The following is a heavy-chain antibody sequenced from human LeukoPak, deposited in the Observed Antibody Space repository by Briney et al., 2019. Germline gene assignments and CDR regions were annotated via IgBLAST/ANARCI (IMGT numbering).Heavy chain of an antibody. CDR1: GFTFDDYG. CDR3: ARDFYDSSGYSLDYYYYMDV. D-gene: IGHD3-22*01. J-gene: IGHJ6*03. CDR2: ISTSSSYR. V-gene: IGHV3-21*01. Sequence: GGSLRLSCAASGFTFDDYGMNWVRQAPGKGLEWVSSISTSSSYRYYADSVKGRFTISRDNAKNSLYLQMNSPRAEDTAVYYCARDFYDSSGYSLDYYYYMDVWGKGTTVTISS.